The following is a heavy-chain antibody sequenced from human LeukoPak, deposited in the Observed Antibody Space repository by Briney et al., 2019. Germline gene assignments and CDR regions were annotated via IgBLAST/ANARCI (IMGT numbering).Heavy chain of an antibody. CDR1: DGSISRYY. D-gene: IGHD6-13*01. CDR2: IYTSGST. CDR3: ARDRGSSWSLRFDP. V-gene: IGHV4-4*07. Sequence: SETLSLTCTVSDGSISRYYWSWIRQTAGKGLEWIGRIYTSGSTKYNPSLKSRVTMSVDTSKNQFSLKLSSVNAADTAVYYCARDRGSSWSLRFDPWGQGTLVTVSS. J-gene: IGHJ5*02.